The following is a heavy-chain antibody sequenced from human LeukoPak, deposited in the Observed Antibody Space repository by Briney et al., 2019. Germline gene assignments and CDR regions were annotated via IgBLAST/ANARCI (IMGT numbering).Heavy chain of an antibody. J-gene: IGHJ5*02. CDR3: ARDIGVAPPDNLNNWFDP. CDR1: GGSISSSSYY. Sequence: PSETLSLTCTVSGGSISSSSYYWGWIRQPPGKGLEWIGSIYYSGSTYYNPSLKSRVTISVDTSKNQFSLKLSSVTAADTAVYYCARDIGVAPPDNLNNWFDPWGQGILVTVSS. D-gene: IGHD1-1*01. CDR2: IYYSGST. V-gene: IGHV4-39*07.